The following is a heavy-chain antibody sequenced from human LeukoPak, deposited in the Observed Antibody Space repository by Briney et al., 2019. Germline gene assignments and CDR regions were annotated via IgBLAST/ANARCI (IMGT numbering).Heavy chain of an antibody. CDR1: GGTFSSYA. Sequence: SVRVSCKASGGTFSSYAISWVRQAPGQGLEWMGGIIPIFGTANYAQKFQGRVTITTDESTSTAYMELSSLRSEDTAVYYCAREGSAVATYNWFDPWGQGTLLTVSS. V-gene: IGHV1-69*05. D-gene: IGHD5-12*01. CDR2: IIPIFGTA. J-gene: IGHJ5*02. CDR3: AREGSAVATYNWFDP.